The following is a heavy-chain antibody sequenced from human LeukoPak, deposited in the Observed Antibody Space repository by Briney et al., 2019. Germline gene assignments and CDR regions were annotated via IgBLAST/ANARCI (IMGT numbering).Heavy chain of an antibody. CDR2: IKQDGNDK. D-gene: IGHD6-6*01. V-gene: IGHV3-7*01. Sequence: GGSLRLSCAASGFAFSSYWISWVRQAPGEGLEWVANIKQDGNDKYYMDSVKGRFTISRDNAKNSLYLQMNSLRAEDTAVYYCARERYSSSTGRSDSWGQGTLATVSS. J-gene: IGHJ5*01. CDR1: GFAFSSYW. CDR3: ARERYSSSTGRSDS.